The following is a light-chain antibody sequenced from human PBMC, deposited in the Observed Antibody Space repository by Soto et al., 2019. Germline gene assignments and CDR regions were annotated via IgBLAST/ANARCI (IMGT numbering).Light chain of an antibody. CDR3: IQDYNYPLT. V-gene: IGKV1-6*01. CDR2: TAS. Sequence: AIQMTQSPSSLSASVGDRFTITCRASQGIRRELGWYQQKPGKAPNLLIYTASTLQSGVPSRFSGSGSGTDFTLTISSLQPEDFATYYCIQDYNYPLTFGGGTKVDIK. J-gene: IGKJ4*01. CDR1: QGIRRE.